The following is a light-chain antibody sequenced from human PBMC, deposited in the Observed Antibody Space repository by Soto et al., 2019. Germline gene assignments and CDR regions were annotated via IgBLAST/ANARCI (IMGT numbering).Light chain of an antibody. CDR2: RNN. CDR3: AAWDDSMTGHWV. V-gene: IGLV1-47*01. CDR1: SSNIVNNY. Sequence: QSVLTQTPSASGTPGQRVTISCSGSSSNIVNNYVYWYQQFPGKTPKLIIYRNNQRPSGVPDRFSASKSDTSASLAISGLRSEDEADDFCAAWDDSMTGHWVFGGGTKLTVL. J-gene: IGLJ3*02.